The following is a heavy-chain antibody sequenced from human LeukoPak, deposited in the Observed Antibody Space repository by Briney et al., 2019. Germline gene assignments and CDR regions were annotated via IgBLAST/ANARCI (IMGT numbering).Heavy chain of an antibody. CDR2: IYYSGST. Sequence: SETLSLTCTVSGGSISSYYWSWIRQPPGKGLEWLGYIYYSGSTNYNPSLKSRVTISVDTSKNQFSLKLSSVTAADTAVYYCARHVGDYRGYYYYGMDVWGQGTTVTVSS. V-gene: IGHV4-59*08. D-gene: IGHD4-11*01. J-gene: IGHJ6*02. CDR3: ARHVGDYRGYYYYGMDV. CDR1: GGSISSYY.